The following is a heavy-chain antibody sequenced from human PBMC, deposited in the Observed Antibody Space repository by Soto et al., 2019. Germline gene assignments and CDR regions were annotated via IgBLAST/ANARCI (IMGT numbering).Heavy chain of an antibody. CDR2: VHTSGSS. D-gene: IGHD6-19*01. CDR3: AREVYTSGWNYDY. V-gene: IGHV4-4*07. Sequence: QVQLRESGPGLVKPSETLSLTCNVSGGSISPHCVNWIRQPAGKGLEWIGRVHTSGSSDYSPSLKSRVTMSVDTSKKQFSLKLNSVTAADTAVYYCAREVYTSGWNYDYWGQGILATVSS. CDR1: GGSISPHC. J-gene: IGHJ4*02.